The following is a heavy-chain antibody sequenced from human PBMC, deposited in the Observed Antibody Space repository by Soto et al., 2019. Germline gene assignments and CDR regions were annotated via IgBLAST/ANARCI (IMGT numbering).Heavy chain of an antibody. D-gene: IGHD2-2*01. Sequence: ASVKVSCKASGYTFTSYAMHWVRQAPGQRLEWMGWINAGNGNTKYSQKFQGRVTITRDTSASTAYMELSSLRSEDTAVYYCARGEPNIVVVPAAALDAFDIWGQGTMVTV. CDR3: ARGEPNIVVVPAAALDAFDI. CDR2: INAGNGNT. V-gene: IGHV1-3*01. CDR1: GYTFTSYA. J-gene: IGHJ3*02.